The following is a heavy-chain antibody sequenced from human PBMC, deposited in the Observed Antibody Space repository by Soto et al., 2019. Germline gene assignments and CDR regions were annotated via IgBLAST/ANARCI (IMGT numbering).Heavy chain of an antibody. J-gene: IGHJ5*02. CDR3: AREKVDYYVTTRWFDP. V-gene: IGHV4-30-4*01. CDR2: IYYSGST. Sequence: SETLSLTCTVSGGSISSGDYYWSWIRQPPGKGLEWIGYIYYSGSTYYNPSLKSRVTISVDTSKNQFSLKLSSVTAADTAVYFCAREKVDYYVTTRWFDPWGQGTLVTVS. D-gene: IGHD3-10*02. CDR1: GGSISSGDYY.